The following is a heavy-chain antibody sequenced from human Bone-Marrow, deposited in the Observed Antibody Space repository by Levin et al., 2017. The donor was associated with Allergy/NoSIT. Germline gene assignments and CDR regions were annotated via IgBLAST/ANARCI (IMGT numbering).Heavy chain of an antibody. J-gene: IGHJ6*02. Sequence: PSETLSLTCTVSGGSISSSSYYWGWIRQPPGKGLEWIGSIYYSGSTYYNPSLKSRVTISVDTSKNQFSLKLSSVTAADTAVYYCARRVLSVYTRNYGMDVWGQGTTVTVSS. V-gene: IGHV4-39*01. D-gene: IGHD3-9*01. CDR2: IYYSGST. CDR3: ARRVLSVYTRNYGMDV. CDR1: GGSISSSSYY.